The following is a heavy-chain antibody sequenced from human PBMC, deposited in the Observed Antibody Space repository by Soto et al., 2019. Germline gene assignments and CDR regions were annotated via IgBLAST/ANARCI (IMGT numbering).Heavy chain of an antibody. V-gene: IGHV1-46*01. Sequence: QVQLVQSGAEVKRPGASVRLSCKTSGYSFASHYIHWVRQAPGQGLQWMALSNPSGGNTNVAQRFQGRVTLTKDRSSRSVYMELSTLTSADTAIYYGARVSQVGVRYHFDYGGQGTLITVSS. CDR3: ARVSQVGVRYHFDY. CDR1: GYSFASHY. D-gene: IGHD1-26*01. CDR2: SNPSGGNT. J-gene: IGHJ4*02.